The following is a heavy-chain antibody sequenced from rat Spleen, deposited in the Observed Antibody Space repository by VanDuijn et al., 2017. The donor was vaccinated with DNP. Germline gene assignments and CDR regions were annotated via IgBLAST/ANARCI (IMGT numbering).Heavy chain of an antibody. J-gene: IGHJ4*01. CDR2: ITYDGGSRT. CDR3: AKDQNGGFAMEV. D-gene: IGHD1-11*01. V-gene: IGHV5S10*01. CDR1: GFTFSDYG. Sequence: EVQLVESGGGLVQPGRSLKLSCAVTGFTFSDYGMAWVRQAPKRGLEWVATITYDGGSRTYYRDSVKGRFTVSRNNAENTVYLQMNGLGSEDTATYYCAKDQNGGFAMEVWGQGTSVTVSS.